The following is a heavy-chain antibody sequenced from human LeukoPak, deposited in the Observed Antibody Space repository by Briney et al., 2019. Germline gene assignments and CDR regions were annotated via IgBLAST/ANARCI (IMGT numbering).Heavy chain of an antibody. D-gene: IGHD1-7*01. CDR2: IKSKTDGGTK. Sequence: GGALRVSCAASGFTFSNAWMTWVRQAPGKGLEWVVRIKSKTDGGTKEYAAHVKGTFTISRNDSKNTLYLKMNSLKTEDTDVYYCTTVDWNLITPYNFDHWGQGTLVTVSS. J-gene: IGHJ4*02. CDR1: GFTFSNAW. V-gene: IGHV3-15*01. CDR3: TTVDWNLITPYNFDH.